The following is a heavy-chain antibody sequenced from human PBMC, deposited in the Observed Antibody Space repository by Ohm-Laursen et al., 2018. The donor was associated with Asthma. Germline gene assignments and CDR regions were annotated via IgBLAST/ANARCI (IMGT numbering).Heavy chain of an antibody. D-gene: IGHD4-17*01. CDR3: ASGRQDYGDKGWGVYGMDV. J-gene: IGHJ6*02. CDR1: GGSISSYY. V-gene: IGHV4-59*01. Sequence: GTLSLTCTVSGGSISSYYWSWIRQPPGKGLEWIGYIYYSGSTNYNPSLKSRVTISVDTSKNQFSLKLSSVTAADTAVYYCASGRQDYGDKGWGVYGMDVWGQGTTVTVSS. CDR2: IYYSGST.